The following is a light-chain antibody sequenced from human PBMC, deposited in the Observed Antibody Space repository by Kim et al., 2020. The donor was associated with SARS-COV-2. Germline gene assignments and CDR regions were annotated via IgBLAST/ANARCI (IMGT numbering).Light chain of an antibody. CDR1: RKVGIS. J-gene: IGKJ4*01. V-gene: IGKV3-11*01. CDR3: QQRGNWPPALT. Sequence: PGESATLSCRASRKVGISLAWYQQKPGQAPRLLIYDAAIRATGIPDRFSGSGSGTDFTLTIGSLAPEDFAIYYCQQRGNWPPALTFGGGTKVDIK. CDR2: DAA.